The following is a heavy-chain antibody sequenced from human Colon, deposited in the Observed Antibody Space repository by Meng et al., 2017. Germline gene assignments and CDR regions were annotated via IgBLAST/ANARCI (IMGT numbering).Heavy chain of an antibody. V-gene: IGHV4-4*02. CDR3: ARGRYSGYLP. CDR1: GGSISSSNW. Sequence: QLQRQESGPGLGKPSGTLSLTCAVSGGSISSSNWWSWVRQPPGKGLEWIGEINHSGSTNYNPSLKSRVTISVDTSKNQFSLKLSSVTAADTAVYYCARGRYSGYLPWGQGTLVTVSS. D-gene: IGHD5-12*01. CDR2: INHSGST. J-gene: IGHJ5*02.